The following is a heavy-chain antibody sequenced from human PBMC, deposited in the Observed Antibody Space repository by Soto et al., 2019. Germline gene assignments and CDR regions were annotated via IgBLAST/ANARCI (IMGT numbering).Heavy chain of an antibody. CDR3: ARLPRDCNKTSCYYPDH. J-gene: IGHJ4*01. CDR2: MYPGDSDT. Sequence: GESLKISRRGSGYDFNTNWFGWVRQLPGKGLEWVGIMYPGDSDTRYNPSLQGHVTLSADVTVRTAFLQGRSLKTSDSGMYFCARLPRDCNKTSCYYPDHSAHGTHVPVSS. V-gene: IGHV5-51*01. D-gene: IGHD2-2*01. CDR1: GYDFNTNW.